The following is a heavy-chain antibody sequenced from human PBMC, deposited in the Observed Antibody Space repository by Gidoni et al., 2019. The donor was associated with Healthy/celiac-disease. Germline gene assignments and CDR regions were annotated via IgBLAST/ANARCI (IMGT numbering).Heavy chain of an antibody. CDR1: GGSISSSY. V-gene: IGHV4-59*01. J-gene: IGHJ4*02. D-gene: IGHD5-18*01. Sequence: QVQLQESGPGLVKPSETLSLTCTVSGGSISSSYWSWLRQPPGKGLVWIGYIYYCGSTNYNPSLKSRVTISVDTSKNQFSLKLSAVTAADTAGYYCARAYSYGLIFDYWGQGTLVTVSS. CDR3: ARAYSYGLIFDY. CDR2: IYYCGST.